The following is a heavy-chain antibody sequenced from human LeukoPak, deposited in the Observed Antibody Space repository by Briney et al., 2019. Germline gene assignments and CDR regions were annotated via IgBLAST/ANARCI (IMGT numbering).Heavy chain of an antibody. Sequence: GGSLRLSCAASGFTFSNYSMSWVRQAPGKGLEWVASIKQDGSEKYYVDSVSGRFTISRDNTKNSLYLQMNSLRAEATAVYYCAKTWGWFGEPDAFDIWGPGTMVTVSS. J-gene: IGHJ3*02. CDR3: AKTWGWFGEPDAFDI. V-gene: IGHV3-7*01. D-gene: IGHD3-10*01. CDR2: IKQDGSEK. CDR1: GFTFSNYS.